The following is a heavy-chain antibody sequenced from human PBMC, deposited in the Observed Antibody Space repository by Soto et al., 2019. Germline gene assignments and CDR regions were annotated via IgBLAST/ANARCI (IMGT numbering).Heavy chain of an antibody. Sequence: QVRLEQSGPEVKKTGASVKVSCKASGYTFTSYGISWVRQAPGQGLEWMGWINMYSGDANYAQSFQDRVTMTRETSTNTVYMEMRTLRSDDTAVYYCARALYYYDNSGLAYWGQGTLVTVSS. V-gene: IGHV1-18*01. CDR3: ARALYYYDNSGLAY. CDR2: INMYSGDA. CDR1: GYTFTSYG. J-gene: IGHJ4*02. D-gene: IGHD3-22*01.